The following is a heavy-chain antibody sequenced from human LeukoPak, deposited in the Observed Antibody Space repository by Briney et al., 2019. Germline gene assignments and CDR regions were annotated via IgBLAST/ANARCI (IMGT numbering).Heavy chain of an antibody. Sequence: PSETLSLTCAVYGGSFSGYYWNWIRQPPGKGLEWIGEINHSGSTNYNPSLKSRVTISVDTSKNQFSLKLSSVTAADTAVYYCARVYCSSTSCYFHYYYGMDVWGQGTTVTVSS. J-gene: IGHJ6*02. CDR1: GGSFSGYY. V-gene: IGHV4-34*01. CDR3: ARVYCSSTSCYFHYYYGMDV. D-gene: IGHD2-2*01. CDR2: INHSGST.